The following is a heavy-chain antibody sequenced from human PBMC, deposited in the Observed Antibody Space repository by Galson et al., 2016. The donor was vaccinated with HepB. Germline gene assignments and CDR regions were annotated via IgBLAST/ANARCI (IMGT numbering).Heavy chain of an antibody. V-gene: IGHV3-53*01. CDR3: QTCSHPFYVCGAGTMLTVYTESRRGRYTFSTDTSTNTLYLQMNRLRAADSAVYYCEAYSDPFDV. J-gene: IGHJ3*01. CDR2: LFSSGAS. D-gene: IGHD2/OR15-2a*01. Sequence: SLRLSCAASGFTVSGTYMSWARQAPGKGRQWVSSLFSSGASCYTESLTGPFTVSRDTSPNTPYLPMTSLTDDAPGVYFVQTCSHPFYVCGAGTMLTVYTESRRGRYTFSTDTSTNTLYLQMNRLRAADSAVYYCEAYSDPFDVWGQGTVVTV. CDR1: GFTVSGTY.